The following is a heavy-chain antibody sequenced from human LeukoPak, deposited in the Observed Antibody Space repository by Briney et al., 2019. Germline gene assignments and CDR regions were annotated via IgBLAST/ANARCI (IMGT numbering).Heavy chain of an antibody. D-gene: IGHD6-19*01. J-gene: IGHJ4*02. V-gene: IGHV3-49*03. CDR2: ISGGTT. CDR3: SRGSGWLSVY. Sequence: PGRSLRLSCTASGFTFGDYLMSWSRQAPGKGLEWIGFISGGTTEYAASVKGRFTISRDDSTSIAYLQMNSLTTEDTAVYYCSRGSGWLSVYWGQGTLVTVSS. CDR1: GFTFGDYL.